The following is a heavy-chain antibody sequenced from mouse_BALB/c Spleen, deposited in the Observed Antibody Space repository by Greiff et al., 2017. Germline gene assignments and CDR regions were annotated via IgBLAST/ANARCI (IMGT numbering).Heavy chain of an antibody. CDR2: IDPANGNT. Sequence: VQLKESGAELVKPGASVKLSCTASGFNIKDTYMHWVKQRPEQGLEWIGRIDPANGNTKYDPKFQGKATITADTSSNTAYLQLSSLTSEDTAVYYCAYYSFQYYAMDYWGQGTSVTVSS. V-gene: IGHV14-3*02. CDR3: AYYSFQYYAMDY. D-gene: IGHD2-12*01. CDR1: GFNIKDTY. J-gene: IGHJ4*01.